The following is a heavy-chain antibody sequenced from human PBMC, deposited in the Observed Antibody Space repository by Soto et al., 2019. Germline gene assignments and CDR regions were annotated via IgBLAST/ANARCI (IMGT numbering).Heavy chain of an antibody. Sequence: PGGSLRLSCAASGFTVSSNYMTWVRQAPGKGLEWVSVIYSGGYTYYADSVKGRFTISRDNSKNTLYLQMNSLRDEDTAVYYCARVGRSGYSYGFFDYWGQGTLVTVSS. J-gene: IGHJ4*02. CDR2: IYSGGYT. V-gene: IGHV3-53*01. CDR3: ARVGRSGYSYGFFDY. CDR1: GFTVSSNY. D-gene: IGHD5-18*01.